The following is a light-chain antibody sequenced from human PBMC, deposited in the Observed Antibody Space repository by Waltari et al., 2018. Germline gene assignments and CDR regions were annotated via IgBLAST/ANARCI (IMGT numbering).Light chain of an antibody. J-gene: IGLJ1*01. CDR1: TSDLGSNY. V-gene: IGLV1-47*01. CDR3: ASWDDSHYV. CDR2: RNN. Sequence: QSVLTQPPSASETPGQRVIISCSGSTSDLGSNYLYWYQQPPGMAPKLLIYRNNQRPSGVPDRFSGSKSGTSASLAISGLRSEDEAVYYCASWDDSHYVFGTGTKVTVL.